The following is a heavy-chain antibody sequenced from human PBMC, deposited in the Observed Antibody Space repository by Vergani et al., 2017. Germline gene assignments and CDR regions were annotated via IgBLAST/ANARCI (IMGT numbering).Heavy chain of an antibody. CDR2: IHYSGST. V-gene: IGHV4-30-4*01. D-gene: IGHD5-12*01. Sequence: QVQLQESGPGLVKPSQTLSLTCTVSGCSISSGDYYWCWVRQPPGKVLEWIGYIHYSGSTYYNPSLKSRVTISVDTSKNQFPLKLSSVTAADTAVYYCARIVATSVLDYWGQGTLVTVSS. CDR1: GCSISSGDYY. J-gene: IGHJ4*02. CDR3: ARIVATSVLDY.